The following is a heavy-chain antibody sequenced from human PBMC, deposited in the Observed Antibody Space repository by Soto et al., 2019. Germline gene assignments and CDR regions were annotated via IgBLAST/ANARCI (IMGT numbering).Heavy chain of an antibody. CDR3: ARLPLPFYYYYMDV. J-gene: IGHJ6*03. CDR1: GGSISSSSYY. V-gene: IGHV4-39*01. Sequence: SETLSLTCTVSGGSISSSSYYWGWIRQPPGKGLEWIGSIYYSGSTYYNPSLKSRVTISVDTSKNQFSLKLSSVTAADTAVYYCARLPLPFYYYYMDVWGKGTTVTVSS. CDR2: IYYSGST.